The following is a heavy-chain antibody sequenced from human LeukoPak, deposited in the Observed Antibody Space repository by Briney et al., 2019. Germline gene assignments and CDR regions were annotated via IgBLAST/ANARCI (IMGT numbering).Heavy chain of an antibody. CDR3: ARDRPLGYCSSTSCYGVIDY. Sequence: SETLSLTCAVYGGSFSGYYWSWIRQPPGKGLEWIGEINHSGSTNYNSSLKSRVTISVDTSKNQFSLKLSSVTAADTAVYYCARDRPLGYCSSTSCYGVIDYWGQGTLVTVSS. J-gene: IGHJ4*02. CDR2: INHSGST. D-gene: IGHD2-2*01. V-gene: IGHV4-34*01. CDR1: GGSFSGYY.